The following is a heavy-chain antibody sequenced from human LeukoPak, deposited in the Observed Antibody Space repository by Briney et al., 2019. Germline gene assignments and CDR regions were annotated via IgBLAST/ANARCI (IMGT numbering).Heavy chain of an antibody. V-gene: IGHV1-18*01. D-gene: IGHD4-23*01. CDR1: GYTFSNYG. J-gene: IGHJ4*02. CDR2: ISGYNGNT. CDR3: ATFGTPKTDDFVGDY. Sequence: ASVKVSCKASGYTFSNYGISWVRQAPGQGLEWMGWISGYNGNTNYAQKFQGRVTMTEDTSTDTAYMELSSLRSEDTAVYYCATFGTPKTDDFVGDYWGQGTLVTVSS.